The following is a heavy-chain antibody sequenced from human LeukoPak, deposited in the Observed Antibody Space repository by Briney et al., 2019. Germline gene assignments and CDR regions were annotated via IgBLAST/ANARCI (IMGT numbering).Heavy chain of an antibody. CDR3: AAGTAAGY. J-gene: IGHJ4*01. V-gene: IGHV3-11*03. CDR2: ISASSSYT. Sequence: PGGSLSLSCVVSRIPFSDYYMNWIRQTPGKGLEWISYISASSSYTDYADSVKGRFTISRDNAQNALFLQMNRLRVEDTAVYYCAAGTAAGYWGTGALVTVSS. CDR1: RIPFSDYY. D-gene: IGHD6-25*01.